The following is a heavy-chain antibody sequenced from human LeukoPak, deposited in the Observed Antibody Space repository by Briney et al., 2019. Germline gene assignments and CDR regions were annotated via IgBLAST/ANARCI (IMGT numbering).Heavy chain of an antibody. J-gene: IGHJ6*03. CDR1: GGSISSGGYY. V-gene: IGHV4-31*03. D-gene: IGHD3-3*01. CDR2: IYYSGST. Sequence: SQTLSLTCTVSGGSISSGGYYWSWIRQHPGKGLEWIGYIYYSGSTYYNPSLKSRVTISVDTSKNQFSLKLSSVTAADTAVYYCARAMYYDFWSGYYTSYYYYMDVWGKGTTVTVSS. CDR3: ARAMYYDFWSGYYTSYYYYMDV.